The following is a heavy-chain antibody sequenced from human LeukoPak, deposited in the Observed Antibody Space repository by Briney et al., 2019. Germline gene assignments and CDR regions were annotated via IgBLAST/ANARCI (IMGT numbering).Heavy chain of an antibody. CDR1: GFTISSYS. CDR2: ISSSSSYI. J-gene: IGHJ6*02. CDR3: ARCVQGGGYLDYGMDV. V-gene: IGHV3-21*01. D-gene: IGHD3-22*01. Sequence: SGGSLRLSCAASGFTISSYSMDWVRQARGKGLEWVSSISSSSSYIYYADSVKGRFTISRDNAKNSLYLQMNSLRAEDTAVYYCARCVQGGGYLDYGMDVWGQGTTVTVSS.